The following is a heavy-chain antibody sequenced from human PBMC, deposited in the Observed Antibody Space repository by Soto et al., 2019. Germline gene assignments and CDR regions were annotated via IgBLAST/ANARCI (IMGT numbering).Heavy chain of an antibody. D-gene: IGHD1-26*01. CDR1: GGSISSSDYY. V-gene: IGHV4-39*01. CDR2: IYYSGTT. J-gene: IGHJ4*02. Sequence: QLQLQXSGPGLXKPXEXLSLTCTVSGGSISSSDYYWGWIRQPPGKGLEWIGSIYYSGTTLNDPSLKSRLFMSVDTSKNQFSLRLSSVTAADTAVYYCARQARGATWSDFDYWGQGTLVTVSS. CDR3: ARQARGATWSDFDY.